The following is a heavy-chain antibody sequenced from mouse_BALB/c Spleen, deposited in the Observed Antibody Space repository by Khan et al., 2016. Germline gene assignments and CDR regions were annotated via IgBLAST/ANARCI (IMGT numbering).Heavy chain of an antibody. V-gene: IGHV1-80*01. CDR3: AKLTGASEAMDY. D-gene: IGHD4-1*01. J-gene: IGHJ4*01. CDR2: IYPGDGDT. CDR1: GYAFSSYW. Sequence: QVQLQQSGAELVRPGSSVKISCKASGYAFSSYWMNWVKQRPGQGLEWIGQIYPGDGDTNYNGKFKGKATLTADKSSSTAYMQLSSLTSEDSAVYFGAKLTGASEAMDYWGQGTSVTVSS.